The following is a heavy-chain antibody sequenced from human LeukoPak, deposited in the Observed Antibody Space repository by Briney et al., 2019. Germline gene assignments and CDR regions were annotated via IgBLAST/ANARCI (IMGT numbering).Heavy chain of an antibody. D-gene: IGHD2-15*01. CDR3: ARDKERDCSGGSCYSAFDY. Sequence: PSETLSLTCTVSGGSISSYYWSSISSYYWSWIRQPAGKGLEWIGRIYTSGSINYNPSLKSRVTMSVDTSKNQFSLKLGSVTAADTAVYYCARDKERDCSGGSCYSAFDYWGQEPWSPSPQ. V-gene: IGHV4-4*07. CDR1: GGSISSYYWSSISSYY. CDR2: IYTSGSI. J-gene: IGHJ4*01.